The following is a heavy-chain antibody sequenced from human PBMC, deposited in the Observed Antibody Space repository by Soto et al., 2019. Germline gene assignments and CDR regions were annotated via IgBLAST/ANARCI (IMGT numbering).Heavy chain of an antibody. Sequence: SETLSLTCIVSGESISSSSYYWGWIRQPPGKGLEWIRSIYYSGRTYYNPSFKSRVTISIDTSKNQFSLKLSSVTATDTAVYYCARQRTTVVTQAYFDHWGQGALVTVSS. V-gene: IGHV4-39*01. CDR1: GESISSSSYY. CDR2: IYYSGRT. CDR3: ARQRTTVVTQAYFDH. J-gene: IGHJ4*02. D-gene: IGHD2-21*02.